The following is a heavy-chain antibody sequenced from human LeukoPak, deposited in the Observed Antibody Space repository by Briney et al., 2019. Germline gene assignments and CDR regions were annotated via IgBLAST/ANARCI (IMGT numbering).Heavy chain of an antibody. CDR1: GFTVSSNY. D-gene: IGHD6-13*01. CDR2: IYSGGST. CDR3: ARDGFSSSWGLAY. J-gene: IGHJ4*02. Sequence: GGSLRLSCAASGFTVSSNYMSWARQAPGKGLEWVSVIYSGGSTYYADSVKGRFTISRDNSKNTLYLQMNSLRVEDTAVYYCARDGFSSSWGLAYWGQGTLVTVSS. V-gene: IGHV3-53*01.